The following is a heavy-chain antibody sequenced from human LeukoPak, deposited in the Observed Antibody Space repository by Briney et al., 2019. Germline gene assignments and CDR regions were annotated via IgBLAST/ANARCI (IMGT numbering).Heavy chain of an antibody. CDR3: ARLRSGYDLGFDY. V-gene: IGHV4-38-2*02. CDR2: IYHSGST. CDR1: GYSISSGYY. Sequence: SETLSLTCTVSGYSISSGYYWGWIRQPPGKGLEWIGSIYHSGSTFYNSSLKSRVTISVDTSKNQFSLKLSSVTAADTAVYYCARLRSGYDLGFDYWGQGTLVTVSS. J-gene: IGHJ4*02. D-gene: IGHD5-12*01.